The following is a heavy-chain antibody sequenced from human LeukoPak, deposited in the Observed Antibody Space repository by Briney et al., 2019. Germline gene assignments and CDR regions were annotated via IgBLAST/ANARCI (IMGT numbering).Heavy chain of an antibody. D-gene: IGHD3-10*02. Sequence: GGSLRLSCAVSGFTFSDYAMSWVRQAPGKGLEWVSGISGSGAYSYYADSVKGRFTISRDNSKNTLYMQMNSLRAGDTAVYYCAELGITMIGGVWGKGTTVTISS. CDR1: GFTFSDYA. CDR3: AELGITMIGGV. J-gene: IGHJ6*04. V-gene: IGHV3-23*01. CDR2: ISGSGAYS.